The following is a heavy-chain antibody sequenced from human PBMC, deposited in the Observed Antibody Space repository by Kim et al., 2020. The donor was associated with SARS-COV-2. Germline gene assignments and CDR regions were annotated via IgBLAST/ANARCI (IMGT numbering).Heavy chain of an antibody. CDR1: NGSFSGFY. CDR2: INHGGST. D-gene: IGHD2-2*01. Sequence: SETLSLTCAVYNGSFSGFYWSWIRQPPGKGLEWIGEINHGGSTIYNPSLQSRVTISVDTSKNQFSLELNSVTAADTAIYYCARGLRARPAVPLNGGYYYYMDVWGQGATVIVSS. J-gene: IGHJ6*03. V-gene: IGHV4-34*01. CDR3: ARGLRARPAVPLNGGYYYYMDV.